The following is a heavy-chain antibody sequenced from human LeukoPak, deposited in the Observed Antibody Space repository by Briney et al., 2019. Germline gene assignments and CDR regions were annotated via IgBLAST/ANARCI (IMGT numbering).Heavy chain of an antibody. J-gene: IGHJ3*02. CDR2: IRYDGSNK. CDR3: AKDRRGAFDI. CDR1: GFTFSSYS. D-gene: IGHD6-6*01. V-gene: IGHV3-30*02. Sequence: GGSLRLSCAASGFTFSSYSMNWVRQAPGKGLEWVAFIRYDGSNKYYADSVKGRFTISRDNSKNTLYLQMNSLRAEDTAVYYCAKDRRGAFDIWGQGTMVTVSS.